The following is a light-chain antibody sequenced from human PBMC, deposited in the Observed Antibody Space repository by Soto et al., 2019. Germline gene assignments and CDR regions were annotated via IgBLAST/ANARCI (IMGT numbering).Light chain of an antibody. CDR3: QKYNNWPRT. V-gene: IGKV3-15*01. Sequence: ELLLPQSPGTLSFSPVESAASSLRASQSISSSFLAWYQQRPGQSNRLIIYGASTRATGIPARFSGSGSGTEFTLTISSLQSEDFAVYYCQKYNNWPRTGGKWTKGDIK. CDR1: QSISSS. J-gene: IGKJ1*01. CDR2: GAS.